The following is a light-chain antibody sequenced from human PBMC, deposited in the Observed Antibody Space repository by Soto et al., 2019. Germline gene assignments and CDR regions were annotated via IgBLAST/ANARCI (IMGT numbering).Light chain of an antibody. CDR2: DAS. CDR1: QDIRNY. CDR3: QQYDSLPLT. Sequence: DIQMTQSPSSLSASVGDRVTITCQASQDIRNYLNWYQQKPGKAPKLLIYDASNLQAGVPSRFSGSGSGTHFNFTISSLPPEDFATYYCQQYDSLPLTFGGGTTVEIK. J-gene: IGKJ4*01. V-gene: IGKV1-33*01.